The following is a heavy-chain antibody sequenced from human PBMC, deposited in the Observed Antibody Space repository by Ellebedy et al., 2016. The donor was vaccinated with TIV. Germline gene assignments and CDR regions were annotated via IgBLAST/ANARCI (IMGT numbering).Heavy chain of an antibody. CDR2: INQDGSDK. D-gene: IGHD4-17*01. CDR3: ATDGSYGDYRSPTHAFVM. CDR1: GFTFNSYW. V-gene: IGHV3-7*01. Sequence: GGSLRLSCAASGFTFNSYWMTWVRQAPGKGLEWVANINQDGSDKYYVDFMRGRFTISRDNAKNSLYLQMNILRGEDTAVYYCATDGSYGDYRSPTHAFVMWGQGTLVTVSS. J-gene: IGHJ3*02.